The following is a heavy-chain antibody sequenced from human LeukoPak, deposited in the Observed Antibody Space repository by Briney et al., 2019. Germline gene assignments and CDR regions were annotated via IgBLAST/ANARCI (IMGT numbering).Heavy chain of an antibody. CDR1: GFIFDTYG. V-gene: IGHV3-30*18. Sequence: GGSLRLSCAASGFIFDTYGMLWVRQAPGKGLEWVAVIAYDGSNKVYADSVKGRFTISRDNSKNTLYLQMNSLRGEDTAVYYCAKEKAIATISYGLDVWGQGTTVTVSS. CDR2: IAYDGSNK. CDR3: AKEKAIATISYGLDV. J-gene: IGHJ6*02. D-gene: IGHD1-1*01.